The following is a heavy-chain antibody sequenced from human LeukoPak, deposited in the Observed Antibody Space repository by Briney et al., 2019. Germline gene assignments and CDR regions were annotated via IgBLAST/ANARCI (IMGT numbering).Heavy chain of an antibody. J-gene: IGHJ3*02. CDR3: TSHTGTGDAFRPFHI. CDR1: GFTFSSYA. CDR2: ISSSSSYI. D-gene: IGHD2-21*02. V-gene: IGHV3-21*01. Sequence: GGSLRLSCAASGFTFSSYAMHWVRQAPGKGLEWVSSISSSSSYIYYADSVKGRFTISRDNAKNSLYLQMNSLRAEDTAVYYCTSHTGTGDAFRPFHIWGQGTMVTVSS.